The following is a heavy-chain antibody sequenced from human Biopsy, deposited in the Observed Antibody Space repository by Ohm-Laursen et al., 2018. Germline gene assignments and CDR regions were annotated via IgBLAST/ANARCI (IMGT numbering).Heavy chain of an antibody. J-gene: IGHJ4*02. CDR1: GYTFTSYD. D-gene: IGHD2-2*01. CDR2: MNPNSGNT. CDR3: ARVPSTTRSRDY. V-gene: IGHV1-8*01. Sequence: GASVKVSCKASGYTFTSYDINWVRQATGQGLEWMGWMNPNSGNTGYAQKFQGRVTTTRNTSISTAYMELSSLRSEDTAVYYCARVPSTTRSRDYWGQGTLVTVSS.